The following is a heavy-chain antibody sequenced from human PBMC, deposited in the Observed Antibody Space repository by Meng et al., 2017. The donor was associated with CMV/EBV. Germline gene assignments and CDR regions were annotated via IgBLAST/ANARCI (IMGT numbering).Heavy chain of an antibody. J-gene: IGHJ4*02. D-gene: IGHD1-26*01. CDR1: GFTFSSYS. V-gene: IGHV3-74*01. Sequence: GGSLRLSCEASGFTFSSYSMHWVRQAPGKGLVWVSRIRFDGGETNYADSVKGRFSISRDNAKNTVYLQMNSLRVEDTGVYYCARDQWEHYFDFWGQGALVTVSS. CDR3: ARDQWEHYFDF. CDR2: IRFDGGET.